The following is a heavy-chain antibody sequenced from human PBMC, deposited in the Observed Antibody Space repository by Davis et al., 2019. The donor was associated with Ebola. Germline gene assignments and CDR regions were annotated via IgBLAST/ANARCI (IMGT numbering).Heavy chain of an antibody. D-gene: IGHD2-2*01. CDR2: IWYDGRNE. Sequence: GGSLRLSCTDSVITFSSYAMHWVRQAPGKGLEWVAGIWYDGRNEYYADSVQGRFTISRDNSKNILYLQVSSLRAEDTAVYYCARDPLLSWEYYFDCWGQGTLVTVSS. CDR3: ARDPLLSWEYYFDC. CDR1: VITFSSYA. J-gene: IGHJ4*02. V-gene: IGHV3-33*08.